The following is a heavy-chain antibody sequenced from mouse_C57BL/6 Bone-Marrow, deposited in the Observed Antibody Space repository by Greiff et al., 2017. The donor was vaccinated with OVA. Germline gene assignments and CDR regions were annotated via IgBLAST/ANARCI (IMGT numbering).Heavy chain of an antibody. CDR3: ARRGDGYLYFDY. D-gene: IGHD2-3*01. Sequence: VQLQQPGAELVRPGSSVKLSCKASGYTFTSYWMHWVKQRPIQGLEWIGNIDTSDSETHYNQKFKDKATLTVDKSSSTAYMQLSSLTSEDSAVYYCARRGDGYLYFDYWGQGTTLTVSS. CDR1: GYTFTSYW. J-gene: IGHJ2*01. V-gene: IGHV1-52*01. CDR2: IDTSDSET.